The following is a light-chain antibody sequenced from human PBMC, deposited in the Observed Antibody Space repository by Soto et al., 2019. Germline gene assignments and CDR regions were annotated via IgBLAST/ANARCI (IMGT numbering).Light chain of an antibody. CDR1: QNVNGW. Sequence: DFQMTQSPSTLSASVGDRVTITWRASQNVNGWLAWYQQKPGKAPKLLIYKASSLESGVPSRFSGSGSGTEFTLTISSLQPDDFATYYCQQYNSYSWTFGQGTKVDIK. J-gene: IGKJ1*01. CDR3: QQYNSYSWT. CDR2: KAS. V-gene: IGKV1-5*03.